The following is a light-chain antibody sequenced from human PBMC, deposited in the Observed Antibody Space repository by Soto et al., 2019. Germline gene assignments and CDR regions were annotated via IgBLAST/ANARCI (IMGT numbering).Light chain of an antibody. Sequence: AIQLTESPSSLSASLLDRVTITCLASQGISSALAWYQQKPGKAPKLLIYDASSLESGVPSRFSGSGSGTDFTLTISSLQPEDFATYYCQQANSFPRTFGQGTKVDIK. CDR2: DAS. CDR3: QQANSFPRT. V-gene: IGKV1-13*02. J-gene: IGKJ1*01. CDR1: QGISSA.